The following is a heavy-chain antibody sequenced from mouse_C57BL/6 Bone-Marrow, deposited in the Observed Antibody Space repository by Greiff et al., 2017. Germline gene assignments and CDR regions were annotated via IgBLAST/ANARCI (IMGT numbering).Heavy chain of an antibody. Sequence: QVQLKQSGAELARPGASVKLSCKASGYTFTSYGISWVKQRTGQGLEWIGEIYPRSGNTYYNEKFKGKATLTADKSSSTAYMELRSLTSEDSAVYFCARWGYYYGSSHWYFDVWGTGTTVTVSS. CDR2: IYPRSGNT. J-gene: IGHJ1*03. D-gene: IGHD1-1*01. V-gene: IGHV1-81*01. CDR1: GYTFTSYG. CDR3: ARWGYYYGSSHWYFDV.